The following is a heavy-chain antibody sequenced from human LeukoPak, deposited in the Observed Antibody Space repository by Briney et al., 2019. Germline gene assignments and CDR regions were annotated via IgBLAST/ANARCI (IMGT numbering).Heavy chain of an antibody. CDR1: GFPFRDYP. CDR3: ARDFPLNVDIVATPDDY. J-gene: IGHJ4*02. D-gene: IGHD5-12*01. Sequence: PGTSLRLSCEASGFPFRDYPIHWVRQTPGRGLEWVAVIADDGTNYYDAEFVKGRFIISRDNSKNTLYLQMNSLRAEDTAVYYCARDFPLNVDIVATPDDYWGQGTLVTVSS. V-gene: IGHV3-30-3*01. CDR2: IADDGTNY.